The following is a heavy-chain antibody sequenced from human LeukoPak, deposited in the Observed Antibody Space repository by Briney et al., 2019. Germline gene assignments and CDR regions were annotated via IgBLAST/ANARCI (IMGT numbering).Heavy chain of an antibody. CDR2: ISSSSSTI. D-gene: IGHD3-10*01. V-gene: IGHV3-48*01. Sequence: GGSLRLSCAASGFTFSSYSMNWVRQAPGKGLEWVSYISSSSSTIYYADSVKGRFLISRDNSKNTLYLQMNSLRAEDTAVYYCAKDPLYGSVRGWFDPWGQGTLVTVSS. J-gene: IGHJ5*02. CDR3: AKDPLYGSVRGWFDP. CDR1: GFTFSSYS.